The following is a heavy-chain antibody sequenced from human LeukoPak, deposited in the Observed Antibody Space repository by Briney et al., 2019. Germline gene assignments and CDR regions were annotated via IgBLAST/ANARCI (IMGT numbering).Heavy chain of an antibody. CDR1: GFTFSGHW. D-gene: IGHD1-1*01. CDR3: VRDETLWTLDW. V-gene: IGHV3-74*03. CDR2: INEDGTDS. J-gene: IGHJ4*02. Sequence: PGGSLRLSCTASGFTFSGHWIHWVRQAPGRGLVWVSRINEDGTDSMYAESVKGRFTISRDNAKNTVYLQTNSLRAEDTAVYYCVRDETLWTLDWWGQGTLVSVSS.